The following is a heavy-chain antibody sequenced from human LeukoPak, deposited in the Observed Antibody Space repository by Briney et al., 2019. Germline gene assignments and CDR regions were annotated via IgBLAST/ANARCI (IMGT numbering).Heavy chain of an antibody. CDR3: ARYFYDSSGSSSDAYDI. Sequence: ASVKVSFKTSGYTFTGYYMHWVRQAPGQGLEWMGWINPNSGGTNYAQRFQGRVTMTRDTSISTAYMELSRLRSDDSAVYYCARYFYDSSGSSSDAYDIWGQGTVVTVSS. V-gene: IGHV1-2*02. CDR1: GYTFTGYY. CDR2: INPNSGGT. D-gene: IGHD3-22*01. J-gene: IGHJ3*02.